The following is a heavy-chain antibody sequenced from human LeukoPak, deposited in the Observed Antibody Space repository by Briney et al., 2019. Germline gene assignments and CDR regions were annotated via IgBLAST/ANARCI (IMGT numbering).Heavy chain of an antibody. D-gene: IGHD4-17*01. CDR3: AREGSVSTRTMTTVTTDNYYYYYYMDV. CDR2: IYYSGST. CDR1: GGSISSYY. J-gene: IGHJ6*03. Sequence: HPSETLSLTCTVSGGSISSYYWSWIRQPPGKGLEWIGYIYYSGSTNYNPSLKSRVTISVDTSKNQFSLKLSSVTAADTAVYYCAREGSVSTRTMTTVTTDNYYYYYYMDVWGKGTTVTISS. V-gene: IGHV4-59*01.